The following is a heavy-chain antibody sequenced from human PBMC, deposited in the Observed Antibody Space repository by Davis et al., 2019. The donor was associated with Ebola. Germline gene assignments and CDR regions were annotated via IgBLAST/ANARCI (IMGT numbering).Heavy chain of an antibody. J-gene: IGHJ4*02. V-gene: IGHV4-34*01. D-gene: IGHD3-10*01. CDR1: GGSFSGYY. Sequence: MPSETLSLTCAVYGGSFSGYYWSWIRQPPGTGLEWIAEINHSGTTNYNASLKSRVTISVDTSKNQFSLKLNSVTAADTAVYYCARGRVWFGELLFPIDYDYWGQGTLVTVSS. CDR3: ARGRVWFGELLFPIDYDY. CDR2: INHSGTT.